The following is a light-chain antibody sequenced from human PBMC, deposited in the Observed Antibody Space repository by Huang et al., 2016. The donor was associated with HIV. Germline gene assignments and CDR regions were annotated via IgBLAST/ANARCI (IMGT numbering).Light chain of an antibody. CDR3: QQSYNTPPT. CDR2: GAS. V-gene: IGKV1-39*01. Sequence: DIQMTQSPASLSASVGDRVTITCRATQSISNYVNWYQQKPGQAPTLLIYGASTLQSGVPSRFSGSGSGTDFTLTISSLQPEDFTTYYCQQSYNTPPTFGQGTKVEI. CDR1: QSISNY. J-gene: IGKJ1*01.